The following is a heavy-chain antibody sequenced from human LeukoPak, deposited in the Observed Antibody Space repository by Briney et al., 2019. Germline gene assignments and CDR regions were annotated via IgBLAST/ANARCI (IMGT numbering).Heavy chain of an antibody. Sequence: VASVKVSCKASGCTFSSYDINWVRQATGQGLEWIGWMNPNSGDTGYAQKFQDRVTMTRNTSINTAYMELSSLGSEDTGVYYCARGPPGSSSSDYWGQGTLVTVS. J-gene: IGHJ4*02. CDR1: GCTFSSYD. CDR2: MNPNSGDT. CDR3: ARGPPGSSSSDY. D-gene: IGHD6-13*01. V-gene: IGHV1-8*01.